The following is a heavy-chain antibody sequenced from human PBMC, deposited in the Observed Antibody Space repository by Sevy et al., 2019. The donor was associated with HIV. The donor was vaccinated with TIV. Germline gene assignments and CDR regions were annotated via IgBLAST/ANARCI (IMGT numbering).Heavy chain of an antibody. J-gene: IGHJ6*02. Sequence: GGSLRLSCVGSGFTFRNFGVHWLRQAPGKGLEWLSVVSYDGSSKYYVESVKGRFIVSRDNSKNTLYLQMNSLRTEETAVYYCARGGSGDYYYYGVDVWGQGTTVTVSS. CDR2: VSYDGSSK. D-gene: IGHD3-10*01. V-gene: IGHV3-30*03. CDR1: GFTFRNFG. CDR3: ARGGSGDYYYYGVDV.